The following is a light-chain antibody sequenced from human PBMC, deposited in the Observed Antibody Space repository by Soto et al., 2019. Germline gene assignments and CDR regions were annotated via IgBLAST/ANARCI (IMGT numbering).Light chain of an antibody. J-gene: IGLJ1*01. CDR1: SSDVGGYNY. Sequence: LTQPPSASWSPGQSVTISCTGTSSDVGGYNYVSWYQQHPGKAPKLMIYEVSKRPSGVPDRFSGSKSGNTASLTVSGLQAEDEADYYCSSYAGSNNVFGTGTKVTVL. V-gene: IGLV2-8*01. CDR2: EVS. CDR3: SSYAGSNNV.